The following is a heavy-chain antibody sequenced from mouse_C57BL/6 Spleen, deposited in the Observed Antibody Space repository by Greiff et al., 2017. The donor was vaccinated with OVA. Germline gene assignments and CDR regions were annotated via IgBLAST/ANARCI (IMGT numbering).Heavy chain of an antibody. Sequence: VKLQESDAELVKPGASVKISCKVSGYTFTDHTIHWMKQRPEQGLEWIGYIYPRDGSTKYNEKFKGKATLTADKSSSTAYMQLNSLTSEDSAVYFCARYGYLLYWYFDVWGTGTTVTVSS. V-gene: IGHV1-78*01. D-gene: IGHD2-3*01. J-gene: IGHJ1*03. CDR3: ARYGYLLYWYFDV. CDR2: IYPRDGST. CDR1: GYTFTDHT.